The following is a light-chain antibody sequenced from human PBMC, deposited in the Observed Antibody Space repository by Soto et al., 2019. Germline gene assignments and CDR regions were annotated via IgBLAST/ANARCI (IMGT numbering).Light chain of an antibody. J-gene: IGLJ1*01. CDR1: SSEFGGYNY. V-gene: IGLV2-14*03. CDR3: SSYTSSSTPYV. CDR2: DVS. Sequence: QSGLTQAASGSGAPGQAVTISFTGTSSEFGGYNYVSWYQHHPGKAPKLMMYDVSNRPSGVSNRFSGSKSGNTASLTISGLQAEDEADYYCSSYTSSSTPYVFGTGTKVTVL.